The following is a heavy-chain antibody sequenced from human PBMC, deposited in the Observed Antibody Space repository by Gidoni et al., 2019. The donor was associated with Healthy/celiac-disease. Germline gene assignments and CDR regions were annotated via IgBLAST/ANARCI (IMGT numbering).Heavy chain of an antibody. V-gene: IGHV1-8*01. CDR2: MNPNSGNT. D-gene: IGHD2-2*01. CDR3: AKGDIVVLPASPAVYYGMDV. Sequence: QLVQSGVEVKKPGDSVNVSCKASGYTSTSDDLNWVRLATGQGREWLGWMNPNSGNTGYTQKFHGRVTMTSNTSISTVHMERSRLRSEDTVVYCCAKGDIVVLPASPAVYYGMDVWGQGTTVTVSS. CDR1: GYTSTSDD. J-gene: IGHJ6*02.